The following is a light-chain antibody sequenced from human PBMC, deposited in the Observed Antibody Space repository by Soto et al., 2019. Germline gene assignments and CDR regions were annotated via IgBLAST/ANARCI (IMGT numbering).Light chain of an antibody. V-gene: IGLV2-18*02. CDR3: SSYTSSNTYV. J-gene: IGLJ1*01. Sequence: QSALTQPPSVSGSPGQSVTISCTGTSSDVGSYNRVSWYQQPPGTSPKLMIYDVSNRPSGVPDRFSGSKSGTTASLTISGLQAEDEADYYCSSYTSSNTYVFGTGTKLTVL. CDR1: SSDVGSYNR. CDR2: DVS.